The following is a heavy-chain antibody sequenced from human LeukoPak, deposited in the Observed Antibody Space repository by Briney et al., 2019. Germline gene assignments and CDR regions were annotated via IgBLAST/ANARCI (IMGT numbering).Heavy chain of an antibody. CDR2: IYYSGGS. CDR3: AREGRVGVRGVRAFDS. V-gene: IGHV4-39*07. CDR1: GGSISSSDYY. D-gene: IGHD3-10*01. J-gene: IGHJ4*02. Sequence: PSQTLSLTCTVSGGSISSSDYYWGWIRQPPGKGLEWFGSIYYSGGSYYNPSLKSRVTISVDMSKNQFSLKLTSVTAADTAVYYCAREGRVGVRGVRAFDSWGQGTLVTVSS.